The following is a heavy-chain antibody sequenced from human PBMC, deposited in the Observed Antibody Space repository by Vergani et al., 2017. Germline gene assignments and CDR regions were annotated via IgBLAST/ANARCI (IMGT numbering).Heavy chain of an antibody. CDR3: ARHDSGHYDASYYGLDV. V-gene: IGHV4-59*04. J-gene: IGHJ6*02. CDR2: IYYTGSA. Sequence: QVQLQESGPGLVKPSKTLSLTCTVSGGSITSYYWSWIRQPPGKGLEWIGYIYYTGSAYYNPSLKSRVSISVDASKNQFSLKLSSVTAADSAVYYCARHDSGHYDASYYGLDVWGQGTTVTVSS. CDR1: GGSITSYY. D-gene: IGHD3-16*01.